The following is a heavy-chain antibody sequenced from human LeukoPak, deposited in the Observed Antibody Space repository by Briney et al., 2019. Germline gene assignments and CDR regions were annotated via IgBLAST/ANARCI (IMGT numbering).Heavy chain of an antibody. J-gene: IGHJ5*02. CDR2: IYHTGNT. CDR1: GDSISSYY. CDR3: ARESFQWFDP. D-gene: IGHD1-26*01. V-gene: IGHV4-59*01. Sequence: SETLSLTCTVSGDSISSYYWSWIRQPPGKGLEWIGYIYHTGNTNYNPSLKGRVTISVDTSKNQFSLKLPSVTAADTAVYYCARESFQWFDPWGQGTLVTVSS.